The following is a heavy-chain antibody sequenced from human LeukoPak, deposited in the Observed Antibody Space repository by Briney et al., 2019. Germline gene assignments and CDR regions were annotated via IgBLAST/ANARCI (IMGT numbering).Heavy chain of an antibody. V-gene: IGHV3-33*06. CDR3: AKDGGSSSGWLKYYFDY. Sequence: GRSLRLSRAASGFTFSSYGMHWVRQAPGKGLQWVAVIWYDGSNKYYADSVKGRFTTSRDNSKNTLYLQMNSLRAEDTAVYYCAKDGGSSSGWLKYYFDYWGQGTLVTVSS. J-gene: IGHJ4*02. CDR2: IWYDGSNK. D-gene: IGHD6-19*01. CDR1: GFTFSSYG.